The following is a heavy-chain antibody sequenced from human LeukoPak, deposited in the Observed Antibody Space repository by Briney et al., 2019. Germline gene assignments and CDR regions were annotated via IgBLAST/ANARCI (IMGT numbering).Heavy chain of an antibody. Sequence: GGSLRLSCAASGFTFSSYAMTWVRQARGKGLEWVSSVSDSGTNTYYADSVKDRFTISRDNSKNTLYLQMNSLRAEDTAVYYCAKARMGSSLFDYWGQGTLVTVSS. V-gene: IGHV3-23*01. CDR2: VSDSGTNT. CDR1: GFTFSSYA. CDR3: AKARMGSSLFDY. D-gene: IGHD6-13*01. J-gene: IGHJ4*02.